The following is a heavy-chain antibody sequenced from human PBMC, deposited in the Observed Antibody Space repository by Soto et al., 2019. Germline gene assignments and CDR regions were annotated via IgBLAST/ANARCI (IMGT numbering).Heavy chain of an antibody. V-gene: IGHV3-23*01. D-gene: IGHD4-17*01. Sequence: EVQLLESGGDLVQPGDSLRLSCAASGFTFSNCAMTWVRQAPGKGLEWVSTISDDAAGRYYADSVKGRFTISRDNSKKTLYLEMNSVRADDTAVYYCAKRGGVVPVTSYYYYYMDVWGKGTTVTVSS. CDR1: GFTFSNCA. J-gene: IGHJ6*03. CDR3: AKRGGVVPVTSYYYYYMDV. CDR2: ISDDAAGR.